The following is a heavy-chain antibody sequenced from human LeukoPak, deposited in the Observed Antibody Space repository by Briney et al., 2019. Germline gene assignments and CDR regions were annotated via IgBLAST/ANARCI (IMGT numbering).Heavy chain of an antibody. V-gene: IGHV3-30-3*01. D-gene: IGHD3-3*01. CDR1: GFTFSSYA. J-gene: IGHJ4*02. CDR2: ISYDGSNK. Sequence: GRSLRLSCAASGFTFSSYAMHWVRQAPGKGLEWVAVISYDGSNKYYADSVKGRFTNSRDNAKNSLYLQMNSLRGEDTAVYYCARVIFGVVIIPYFDSWGQGILVTVSS. CDR3: ARVIFGVVIIPYFDS.